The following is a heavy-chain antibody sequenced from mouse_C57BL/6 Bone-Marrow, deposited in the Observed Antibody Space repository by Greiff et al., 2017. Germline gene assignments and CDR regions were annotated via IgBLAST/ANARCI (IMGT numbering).Heavy chain of an antibody. J-gene: IGHJ3*01. CDR2: ISNLAYSI. CDR1: GFTFSDYG. CDR3: ARQGYYDYDLAY. V-gene: IGHV5-15*01. D-gene: IGHD2-4*01. Sequence: EVHLVESGGGLVQPGGSLKLSCAASGFTFSDYGMAWVRQAPRKGPEWVAFISNLAYSIYYADTVTGRFTISRENAKNTLYLEMSSLRSEDTAMYYCARQGYYDYDLAYWGQGTLVTVSA.